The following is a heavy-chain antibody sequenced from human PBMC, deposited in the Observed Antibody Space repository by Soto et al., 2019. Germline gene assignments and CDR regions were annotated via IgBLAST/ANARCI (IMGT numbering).Heavy chain of an antibody. CDR3: ARGYYDISGFYPIDY. CDR2: MNANSGNT. Sequence: QVQLVQSGAQVKKPGASVRVSCKASGYTFTSYDVHWVRQATGQGLEWMGWMNANSGNTGSAETFQGRITMTWDTSIANAYMEMSSLRSEDTAVYYCARGYYDISGFYPIDYWGQGTLVTVSS. D-gene: IGHD3-22*01. CDR1: GYTFTSYD. J-gene: IGHJ4*02. V-gene: IGHV1-8*01.